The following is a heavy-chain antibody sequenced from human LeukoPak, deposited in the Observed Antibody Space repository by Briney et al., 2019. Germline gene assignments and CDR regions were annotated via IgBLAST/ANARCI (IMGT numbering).Heavy chain of an antibody. CDR3: ARVKYDFWSAPAGAFDI. CDR1: GYTFTGYY. Sequence: PVASVKVSCKASGYTFTGYYMHWVRQAPGQGLEWMGWISAYNGNTNYAQKLQGRVTMTTDASTSTAYMELRSLRSDDTAVYYCARVKYDFWSAPAGAFDIWGQGTMVTVSS. J-gene: IGHJ3*02. CDR2: ISAYNGNT. V-gene: IGHV1-18*04. D-gene: IGHD3-3*01.